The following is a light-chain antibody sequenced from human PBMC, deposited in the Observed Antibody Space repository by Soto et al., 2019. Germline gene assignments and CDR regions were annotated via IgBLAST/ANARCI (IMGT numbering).Light chain of an antibody. J-gene: IGKJ4*01. Sequence: EIVLTQSPGTLSLSPGERATLSCRASQSVSSSYLAWYQQKPGQAPRLLIYGASSRATGIPDRFSGSGSGTDFTLTISRLEPEDFGVYYCQQYGNSPFNFGGGTKVAIK. CDR1: QSVSSSY. V-gene: IGKV3-20*01. CDR2: GAS. CDR3: QQYGNSPFN.